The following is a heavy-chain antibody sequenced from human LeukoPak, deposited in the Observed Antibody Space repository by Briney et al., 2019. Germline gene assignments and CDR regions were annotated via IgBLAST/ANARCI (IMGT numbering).Heavy chain of an antibody. CDR2: INSDGRST. CDR1: AFTIRNNC. V-gene: IGHV3-74*01. J-gene: IGHJ4*02. CDR3: ARDLSPGTLDH. D-gene: IGHD3-10*01. Sequence: PSGSLTFTASAYAFTIRNNCWDWVGPGQGQGLGGGSRINSDGRSTTYADFVEGRFTISRDNAKNTLSLQMNSLRVEATAVYYCARDLSPGTLDHWGQGTLVTVSS.